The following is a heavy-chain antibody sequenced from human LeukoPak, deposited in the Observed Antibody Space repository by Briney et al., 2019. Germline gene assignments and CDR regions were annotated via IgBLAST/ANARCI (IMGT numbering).Heavy chain of an antibody. Sequence: GGSLRLSCVASGFIFTNYGIHWVRQAPGKGLECVAFIHSDGGDKYYADSVTGRFTISRDSSKNTLFLQMNRLRPEDAAVYYCAKAPVTTCRGAYCYPFDYWGQGTLVTVSS. V-gene: IGHV3-30*02. J-gene: IGHJ4*02. CDR3: AKAPVTTCRGAYCYPFDY. CDR2: IHSDGGDK. CDR1: GFIFTNYG. D-gene: IGHD2-21*01.